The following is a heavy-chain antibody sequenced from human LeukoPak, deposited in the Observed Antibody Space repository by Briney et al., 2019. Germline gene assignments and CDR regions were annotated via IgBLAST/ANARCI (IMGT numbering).Heavy chain of an antibody. Sequence: SETLSLTCTVSGGSISSSSYYWGWMRQPPGKGREWIGSIYYSGSTYYNPSLKSRVTISVDTSKNQFSLKLSSVTAADTAVYYCAEGRYFDWLDDAFDIWGQGTMVTVSS. J-gene: IGHJ3*02. CDR1: GGSISSSSYY. V-gene: IGHV4-39*01. D-gene: IGHD3-9*01. CDR3: AEGRYFDWLDDAFDI. CDR2: IYYSGST.